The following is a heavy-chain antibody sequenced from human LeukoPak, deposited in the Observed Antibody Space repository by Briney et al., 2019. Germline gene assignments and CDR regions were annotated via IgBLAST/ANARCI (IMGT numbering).Heavy chain of an antibody. CDR2: ISGSGGST. D-gene: IGHD3-22*01. CDR3: AKGQPPDYYDSSEYFDY. Sequence: GGSLRLSCAASGFTFSSYAMSWVRQAPGKGLEWVSAISGSGGSTYYADSVKGRFTISRDNSKNTLYLQMNSLRAEDTAVYYCAKGQPPDYYDSSEYFDYWGQGTLVTVSS. CDR1: GFTFSSYA. J-gene: IGHJ4*02. V-gene: IGHV3-23*01.